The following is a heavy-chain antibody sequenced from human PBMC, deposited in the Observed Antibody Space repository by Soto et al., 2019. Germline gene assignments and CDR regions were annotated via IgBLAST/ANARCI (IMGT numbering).Heavy chain of an antibody. J-gene: IGHJ4*02. Sequence: QVPLVQSGAEVKKPGASVKVSCKASGYTFTSYGISWVRQAPGQGLEWMGWISAYNGNTNYAQKLQGRVTMTTDTSTSTAYMELRSLRSDDTAVYYCARVYSSGWYEAWTLDYWGQGTLVTVSS. CDR1: GYTFTSYG. D-gene: IGHD6-19*01. V-gene: IGHV1-18*01. CDR2: ISAYNGNT. CDR3: ARVYSSGWYEAWTLDY.